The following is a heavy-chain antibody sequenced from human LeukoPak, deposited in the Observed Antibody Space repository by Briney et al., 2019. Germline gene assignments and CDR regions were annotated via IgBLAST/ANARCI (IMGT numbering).Heavy chain of an antibody. CDR1: GFAFRSYT. CDR3: ARDRGTLTLVDAFDI. J-gene: IGHJ3*02. Sequence: NPGGSLRLSCAASGFAFRSYTMNWVRLAPGKGLEWVSSISSTARYKYYADSVKGRFTISRDNANNSLSLEMDSLRAEDTAVYFCARDRGTLTLVDAFDIWGPGTTVTVSS. D-gene: IGHD4-17*01. V-gene: IGHV3-21*01. CDR2: ISSTARYK.